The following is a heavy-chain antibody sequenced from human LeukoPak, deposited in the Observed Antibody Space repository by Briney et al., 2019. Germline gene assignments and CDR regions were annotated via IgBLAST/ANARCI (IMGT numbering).Heavy chain of an antibody. CDR1: GYSISSGYY. J-gene: IGHJ4*02. V-gene: IGHV4-38-2*02. CDR2: IYHSGST. CDR3: ARHHDGYSSGGGFDY. D-gene: IGHD6-19*01. Sequence: ASETLSLTCTVSGYSISSGYYWGWIRQPPGKGLEWIGSIYHSGSTYYNPSLKSRVTISVDTSKNQFSLKLSSVTAADTAVYYCARHHDGYSSGGGFDYWGQGTLVTVSS.